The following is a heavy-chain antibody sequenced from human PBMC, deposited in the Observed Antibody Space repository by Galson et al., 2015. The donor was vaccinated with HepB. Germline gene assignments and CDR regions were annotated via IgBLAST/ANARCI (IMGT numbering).Heavy chain of an antibody. D-gene: IGHD2-21*01. CDR1: GGSISSSNW. V-gene: IGHV4-4*02. J-gene: IGHJ6*02. CDR3: ASAIPRILDGMDV. CDR2: IYHSGST. Sequence: ETLSLTCAVSGGSISSSNWWSWVRQPPGKGLEWIGEIYHSGSTNYNPSLKSRVTISVDKSKNQFSLKLSSVTAADTAVYYCASAIPRILDGMDVWGQGTTVTVSS.